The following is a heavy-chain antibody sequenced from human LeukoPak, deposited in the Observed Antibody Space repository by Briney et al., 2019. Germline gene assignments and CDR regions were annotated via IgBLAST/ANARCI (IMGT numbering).Heavy chain of an antibody. CDR2: INPNSGGT. Sequence: ASVKVSCKASGYTFTGYYMHWVRQAPGQGLEWMGWINPNSGGTNYAQKFQGRVTMTRDTSTSTVYMELSSLRSEDTAVYYCASVAGQDYYYYYMDVWGKGTTVTVSS. D-gene: IGHD6-19*01. V-gene: IGHV1-2*02. CDR1: GYTFTGYY. J-gene: IGHJ6*03. CDR3: ASVAGQDYYYYYMDV.